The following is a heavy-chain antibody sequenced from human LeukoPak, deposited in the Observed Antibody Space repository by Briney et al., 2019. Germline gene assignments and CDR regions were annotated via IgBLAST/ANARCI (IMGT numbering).Heavy chain of an antibody. Sequence: PGGSLRLSCAASGFTFSNYAMSWVRQAPGKGLEWVSGISGGGGSTYYADSVKGRFTISRDNSKNTLYLQMNSLGAEDTAVYYCAKDRRYDILTGYRSPSSDYWGQGTLVTVSS. D-gene: IGHD3-9*01. CDR2: ISGGGGST. V-gene: IGHV3-23*01. J-gene: IGHJ4*02. CDR3: AKDRRYDILTGYRSPSSDY. CDR1: GFTFSNYA.